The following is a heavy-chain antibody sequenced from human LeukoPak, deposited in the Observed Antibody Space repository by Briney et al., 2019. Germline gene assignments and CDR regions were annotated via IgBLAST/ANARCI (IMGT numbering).Heavy chain of an antibody. CDR2: INPSGST. J-gene: IGHJ4*02. V-gene: IGHV4-34*01. Sequence: TSETLSLTCGVYGESLNDYYWNWIRQSPGKGLEWIGEINPSGSTNYNPSLKSRVTISVDTSKNQFSLKLSSVTAADTAVYYCASAPQLLRAYYWGQGTLVTVSS. CDR3: ASAPQLLRAYY. D-gene: IGHD3-10*01. CDR1: GESLNDYY.